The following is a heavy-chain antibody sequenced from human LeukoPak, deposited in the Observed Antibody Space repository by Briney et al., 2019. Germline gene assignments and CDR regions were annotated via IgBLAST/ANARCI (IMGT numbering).Heavy chain of an antibody. J-gene: IGHJ4*02. Sequence: PGGSLRLSCAASGFTFSDYYMSWIRQAPGKGLEWVSYISGSGSTIYYADSVKGRFTISRDNAKNSLYLQMNSLRAEDTAVYYRARVGSSSGYYFDYWGQGTLVTVSS. CDR2: ISGSGSTI. CDR3: ARVGSSSGYYFDY. V-gene: IGHV3-11*01. D-gene: IGHD6-19*01. CDR1: GFTFSDYY.